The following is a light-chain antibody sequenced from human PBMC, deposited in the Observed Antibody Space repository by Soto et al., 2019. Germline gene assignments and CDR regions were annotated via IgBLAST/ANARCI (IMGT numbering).Light chain of an antibody. J-gene: IGKJ2*01. V-gene: IGKV3D-15*01. CDR3: QQYNDWPPMYT. CDR2: GAS. Sequence: EIVMTQSPATLSVSPGETATLSCRASHYIATNSAWYQQKPGQAPRLLIYGASTRATGIPARFSGSGSRTEFTLTISSLQSEYFAVYYCQQYNDWPPMYTVGQGTKLEIK. CDR1: HYIATN.